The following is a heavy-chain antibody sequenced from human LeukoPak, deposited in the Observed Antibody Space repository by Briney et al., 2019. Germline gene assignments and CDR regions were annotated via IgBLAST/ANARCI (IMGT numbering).Heavy chain of an antibody. CDR1: GGSISSYY. CDR2: IYYSGST. V-gene: IGHV4-59*01. Sequence: SETLSLTCTVSGGSISSYYWSWIRQPPGKGLEWIGYIYYSGSTNYNPSLKSRVTISVDTSKNQFSLKLSSVTAADTAVYYCARGLPGDIVMDYNWFDPWGQGTLVTVSS. D-gene: IGHD3-16*02. J-gene: IGHJ5*01. CDR3: ARGLPGDIVMDYNWFDP.